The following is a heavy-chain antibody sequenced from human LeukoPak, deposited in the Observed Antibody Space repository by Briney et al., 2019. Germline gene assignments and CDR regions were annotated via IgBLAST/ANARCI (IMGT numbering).Heavy chain of an antibody. V-gene: IGHV3-21*01. CDR1: GFTFNTFN. CDR3: ARGHYDVLAASYKWTPDY. CDR2: ITSGGDYI. D-gene: IGHD3-9*01. J-gene: IGHJ4*02. Sequence: GGSLRLSCAASGFTFNTFNMNWVHQAPGKGLEWVSSITSGGDYIYYADSVKGRFTTSRDNAMHSLSLQLHSLRVEDTAVYYCARGHYDVLAASYKWTPDYWGQGTLVTVS.